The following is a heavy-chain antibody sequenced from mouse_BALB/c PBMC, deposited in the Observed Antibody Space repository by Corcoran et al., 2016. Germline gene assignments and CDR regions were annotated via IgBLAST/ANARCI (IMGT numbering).Heavy chain of an antibody. CDR3: ARGYGNYVFAY. D-gene: IGHD2-10*02. CDR1: GYTFTDYY. Sequence: QIQLQQSGPELVKPGASVKISCKASGYTFTDYYINCVKQKPGQGLEWIGWIYPGSGNTKYNEKFKGKATLTVDTSSSTAYMQLSSLTSEDTAVYFCARGYGNYVFAYWGQGTLVTVSA. V-gene: IGHV1-84*02. CDR2: IYPGSGNT. J-gene: IGHJ3*01.